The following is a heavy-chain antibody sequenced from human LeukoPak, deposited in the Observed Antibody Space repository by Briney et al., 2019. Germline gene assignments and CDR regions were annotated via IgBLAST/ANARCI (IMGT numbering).Heavy chain of an antibody. V-gene: IGHV3-7*01. CDR3: ARDSHCSGDSCSPRVYWYFDL. CDR2: IKQDGSEE. J-gene: IGHJ2*01. CDR1: GFTFSTYW. D-gene: IGHD2-15*01. Sequence: GGSLRLSCAAAGFTFSTYWMSWVRQAPGKGLEWVANIKQDGSEEYYVDSVKGRFTISRDNAKNSLYLQMNRLRVEDTAVYYCARDSHCSGDSCSPRVYWYFDLWGRGTRVTVSS.